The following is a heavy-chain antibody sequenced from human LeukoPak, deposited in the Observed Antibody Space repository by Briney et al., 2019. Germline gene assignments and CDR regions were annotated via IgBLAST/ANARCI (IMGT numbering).Heavy chain of an antibody. CDR2: ISPSSSTI. V-gene: IGHV3-48*01. CDR1: GFTFSSYS. D-gene: IGHD6-19*01. Sequence: GGSLRLSCAASGFTFSSYSMNWVRQAPGKGLEWVSYISPSSSTIYYADSGKGRFTISRDNAKNSLYLQMNSLRAEDTAVYYCAREHTPFGSGCTAAYWGQGALVTVSS. J-gene: IGHJ4*02. CDR3: AREHTPFGSGCTAAY.